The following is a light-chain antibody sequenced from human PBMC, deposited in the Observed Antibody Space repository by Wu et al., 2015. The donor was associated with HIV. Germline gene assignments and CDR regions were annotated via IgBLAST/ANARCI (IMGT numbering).Light chain of an antibody. CDR2: GAS. J-gene: IGKJ1*01. CDR1: QSVSSGY. Sequence: EIVLTQSPGTLSLSPGERGTLSCRASQSVSSGYLAWYQQKPGQAPRLLIYGASTRATDIPDRFSGSGSGTDFTLTISRLEPEDFAVYYCQQYGSSWTFGQGTKVEIK. V-gene: IGKV3-20*01. CDR3: QQYGSSWT.